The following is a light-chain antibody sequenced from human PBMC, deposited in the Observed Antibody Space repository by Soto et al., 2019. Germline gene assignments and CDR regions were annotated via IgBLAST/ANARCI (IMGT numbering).Light chain of an antibody. CDR1: SSDVGSYNL. J-gene: IGLJ3*02. CDR2: EGS. Sequence: QSVLTQPASVSGSPGQSITISCTGTSSDVGSYNLVSWYQQHPGKAPKLMIYEGSKRPSGVSNRFSGSKSGNTASLTISGLQAEDEADYYCSSYTTRDTWVFGGGTKLTVL. CDR3: SSYTTRDTWV. V-gene: IGLV2-14*02.